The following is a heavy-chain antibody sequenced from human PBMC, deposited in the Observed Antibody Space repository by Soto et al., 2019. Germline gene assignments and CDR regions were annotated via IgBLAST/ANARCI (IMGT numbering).Heavy chain of an antibody. CDR3: ARDREPPWKYYYGMDV. CDR2: IWYDGSNK. J-gene: IGHJ6*02. CDR1: GFTFSSYG. D-gene: IGHD1-1*01. Sequence: QVQLVESGGGVVQPGRSLRLSCAASGFTFSSYGMHWVRQAPGKGLEWVAVIWYDGSNKYYADSVKGRFTISRDNSKNTLYLQMNSLRAEDTAVYYCARDREPPWKYYYGMDVWGQGTTVIVSS. V-gene: IGHV3-33*01.